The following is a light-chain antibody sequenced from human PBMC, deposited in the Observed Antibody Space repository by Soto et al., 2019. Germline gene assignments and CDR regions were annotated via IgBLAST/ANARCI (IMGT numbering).Light chain of an antibody. CDR3: SSSTSSSTYV. CDR1: SSDVGSYNR. J-gene: IGLJ1*01. V-gene: IGLV2-18*02. CDR2: DVS. Sequence: QSVLTQPPSVSGSPGQSVAISCTGTSSDVGSYNRVSWYQQPPGTAPKVMIYDVSNRPSGVPDRFSGSKSGNTASLTISGLQSDDESDYYCSSSTSSSTYVFGTGT.